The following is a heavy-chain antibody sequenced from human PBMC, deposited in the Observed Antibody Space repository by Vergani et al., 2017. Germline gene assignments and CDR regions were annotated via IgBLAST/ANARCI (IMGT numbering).Heavy chain of an antibody. CDR3: ARLPLPKNCSSTSCHIDY. J-gene: IGHJ4*02. D-gene: IGHD2-2*01. V-gene: IGHV5-10-1*03. Sequence: EVQLVQSGAEVKKPGESLRISCKGSGYSFTSYWISWVRQMPGKGLEWMGRIDPSDSYTNYSPSFQGHGTISADKSISTAYLQWSSLKASDTAMYYCARLPLPKNCSSTSCHIDYWGQGTLVTVSS. CDR1: GYSFTSYW. CDR2: IDPSDSYT.